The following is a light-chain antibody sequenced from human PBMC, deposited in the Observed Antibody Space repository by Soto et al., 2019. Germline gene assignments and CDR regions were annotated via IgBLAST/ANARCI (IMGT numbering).Light chain of an antibody. CDR1: KSVSSSY. CDR2: GAS. J-gene: IGKJ4*01. V-gene: IGKV3-20*01. CDR3: QQYGSSPLT. Sequence: EIVLTQSPGTLSLSPGERATLSCRASKSVSSSYLAWYQQKPGQAPRLLIYGASSRATGIPDRFSGSGSGTDFTLTISRLEHADFAEYYCQQYGSSPLTFGGGTTVEIK.